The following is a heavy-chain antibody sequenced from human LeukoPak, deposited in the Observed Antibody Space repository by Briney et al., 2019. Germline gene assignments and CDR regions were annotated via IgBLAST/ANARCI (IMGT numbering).Heavy chain of an antibody. CDR3: ARGHYGDQDPSYFDL. Sequence: GGSLRLSCAASGFTFSSYSMNWVRQAPGKGLEWVSFISSSRVYIYYADSVKGRFTISRDNAKNSLYLQMNSLRAEDTAVYYCARGHYGDQDPSYFDLWGRGTLVTVSS. D-gene: IGHD4-17*01. J-gene: IGHJ2*01. CDR1: GFTFSSYS. CDR2: ISSSRVYI. V-gene: IGHV3-21*01.